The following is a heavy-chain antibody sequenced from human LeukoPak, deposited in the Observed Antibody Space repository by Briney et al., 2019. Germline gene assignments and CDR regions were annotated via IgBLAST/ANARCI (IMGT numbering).Heavy chain of an antibody. CDR2: ISYDGSNK. Sequence: PGGSLRLSCAASGFTFSNYEMNWVRQAPGKGLEWVALISYDGSNKYYADSVKGRFTISRDNSKNTLYLQMNSLRAEDTAVYYCAKGYYYDSSGYYQHFDYWGQGTLVTVSS. CDR1: GFTFSNYE. V-gene: IGHV3-30*18. J-gene: IGHJ4*02. CDR3: AKGYYYDSSGYYQHFDY. D-gene: IGHD3-22*01.